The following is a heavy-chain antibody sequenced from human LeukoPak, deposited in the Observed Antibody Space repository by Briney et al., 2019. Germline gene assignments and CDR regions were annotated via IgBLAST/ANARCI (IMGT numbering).Heavy chain of an antibody. Sequence: SETLSLTCTVSGGSITGSSYYWGWVRQPPGKGLEWIGSVYYTGSTFYNPSLRSRVTISVDTSKSQFSLRLSSVTAADTAMYYCAXXPXXYXXXDVWGXGTTVTVSS. J-gene: IGHJ6*03. CDR2: VYYTGST. V-gene: IGHV4-39*01. CDR3: AXXPXXYXXXDV. CDR1: GGSITGSSYY.